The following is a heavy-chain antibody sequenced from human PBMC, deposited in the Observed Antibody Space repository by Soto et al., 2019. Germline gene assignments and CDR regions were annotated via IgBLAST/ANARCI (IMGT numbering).Heavy chain of an antibody. CDR3: ARPLWRDDYNWGYFDL. D-gene: IGHD4-4*01. V-gene: IGHV3-30-3*01. Sequence: QVQLVESGGGVVQPGRSLRLSCAASGFSFSSYAMHWVRQAPGKGLEWVAVISYAGSNKYYADSVKGRFTISRDNSKNTLYPQMNSLRPEDTAVYYCARPLWRDDYNWGYFDLWGRGTLVTVSS. CDR2: ISYAGSNK. CDR1: GFSFSSYA. J-gene: IGHJ2*01.